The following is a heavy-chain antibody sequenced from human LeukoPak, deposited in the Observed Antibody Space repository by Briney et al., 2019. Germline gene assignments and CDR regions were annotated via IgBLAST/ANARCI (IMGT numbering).Heavy chain of an antibody. J-gene: IGHJ5*02. V-gene: IGHV4-59*01. CDR2: IYYSGST. Sequence: SETLSLTCTVSGGSISSYYWSWIRQPPGKGLEWIVYIYYSGSTNYNPSLKSRVTISVDTSKNQFSLRLSCVSAADTAVYYCARDRYNWNDARGHWFDPWGQGTLVTVSS. CDR3: ARDRYNWNDARGHWFDP. CDR1: GGSISSYY. D-gene: IGHD1-1*01.